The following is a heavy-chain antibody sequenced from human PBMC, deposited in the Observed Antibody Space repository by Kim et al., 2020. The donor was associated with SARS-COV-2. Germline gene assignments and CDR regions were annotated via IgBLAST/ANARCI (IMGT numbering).Heavy chain of an antibody. CDR1: GDSISGSC. V-gene: IGHV4-59*13. D-gene: IGHD3-10*01. Sequence: SETLSLTCTVSGDSISGSCWVWIRQPPGKGLEWIGYICNSEITNYDPSLGSRVTISMDMSKNQFSLTLRSVTAADAAVYFCAKGRLLSDWGQGTLVTVSS. CDR3: AKGRLLSD. CDR2: ICNSEIT. J-gene: IGHJ4*02.